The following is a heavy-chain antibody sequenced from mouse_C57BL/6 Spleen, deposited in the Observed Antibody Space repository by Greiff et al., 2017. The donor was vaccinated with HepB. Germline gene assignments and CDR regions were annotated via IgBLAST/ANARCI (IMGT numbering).Heavy chain of an antibody. J-gene: IGHJ2*01. Sequence: QVQLQQSDAELVKPGASVKISCKVSGYTFTDHTIHWMKQRPEQGLEWIGYIYPRDGSTKYNEKFKGKATLTADKSSSTAYMQLNSLTSEDSAVYFCAREDYYGSSLYYCDYWGQGTTLTVSS. D-gene: IGHD1-1*01. CDR1: GYTFTDHT. CDR2: IYPRDGST. V-gene: IGHV1-78*01. CDR3: AREDYYGSSLYYCDY.